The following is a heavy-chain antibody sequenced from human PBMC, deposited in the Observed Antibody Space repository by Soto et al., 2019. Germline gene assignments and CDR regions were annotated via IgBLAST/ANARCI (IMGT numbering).Heavy chain of an antibody. D-gene: IGHD4-17*01. CDR3: AHSSTVTRELYH. CDR1: GFSLSTSGVG. J-gene: IGHJ5*02. Sequence: QITLKESGPTLVKPTQTLTLTCTFSGFSLSTSGVGVGWIRQPPGKALEWLALIYWDGDDHYSPSLKSRLTAPKHXSQNLVVLTMTNMDPVDTATYYRAHSSTVTRELYHWGQGALVTVSS. V-gene: IGHV2-5*02. CDR2: IYWDGDD.